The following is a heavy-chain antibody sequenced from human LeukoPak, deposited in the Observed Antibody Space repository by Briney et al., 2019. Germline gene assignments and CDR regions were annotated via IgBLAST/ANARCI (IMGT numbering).Heavy chain of an antibody. CDR2: VSFGSSYI. D-gene: IGHD4-17*01. Sequence: GGSLRLSCAASGFTFRDYTMNWVRQSPGKGLQWVSYVSFGSSYISYADSLKGRFTISRDDAKSSVYLEMTSLRAEDTAVYYCARASTEYAVTDGFDTWGPGTLDTVSS. CDR3: ARASTEYAVTDGFDT. V-gene: IGHV3-21*01. J-gene: IGHJ5*02. CDR1: GFTFRDYT.